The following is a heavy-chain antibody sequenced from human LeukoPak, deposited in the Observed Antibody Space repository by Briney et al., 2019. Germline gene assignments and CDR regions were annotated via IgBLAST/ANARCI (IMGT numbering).Heavy chain of an antibody. CDR2: IKQDGSEK. CDR1: GFTFSSYW. D-gene: IGHD6-6*01. Sequence: GGSLRLSCAASGFTFSSYWMSWVRQAPGKGLEWVANIKQDGSEKYYVDSVKGRFTISRDNAKNSLYLQMNSLRAEDTAVYYCARDRPGHVSYGMDVWGQGTTVTVSS. CDR3: ARDRPGHVSYGMDV. V-gene: IGHV3-7*01. J-gene: IGHJ6*02.